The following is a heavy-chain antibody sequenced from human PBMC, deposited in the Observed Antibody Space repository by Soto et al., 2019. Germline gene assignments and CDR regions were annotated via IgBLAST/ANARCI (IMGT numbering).Heavy chain of an antibody. J-gene: IGHJ4*02. Sequence: QVQLVESGGGVVQPGRSLRLSCAASGFTFSSYGMHWVRQAPGKGLEWVAVISYDGSNKYYADSVKGRFTISRDNSKNTLYLQMNSLRAEDTAVYYCAKERVGIAVAGIDYWGQGTLVTVSS. CDR1: GFTFSSYG. V-gene: IGHV3-30*18. CDR3: AKERVGIAVAGIDY. D-gene: IGHD6-19*01. CDR2: ISYDGSNK.